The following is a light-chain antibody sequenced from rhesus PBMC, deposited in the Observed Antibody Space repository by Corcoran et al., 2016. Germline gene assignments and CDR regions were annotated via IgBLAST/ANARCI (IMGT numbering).Light chain of an antibody. Sequence: DIQMTQSPSSLSGSVGDRVTITCRASENGNKVLNWYQQKAGKAPKLLISQASTFQSGVPSRFSASGSGTDYTLTISSLQPEDVATYYCQHGYGTPFTFGPGTKLDI. CDR1: ENGNKV. CDR3: QHGYGTPFT. J-gene: IGKJ3*01. CDR2: QAS. V-gene: IGKV1-74*01.